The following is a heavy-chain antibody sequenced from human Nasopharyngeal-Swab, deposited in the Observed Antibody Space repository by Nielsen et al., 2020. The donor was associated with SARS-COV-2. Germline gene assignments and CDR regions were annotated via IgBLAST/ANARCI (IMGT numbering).Heavy chain of an antibody. CDR3: ARPTTLGYYYGMDV. D-gene: IGHD1-14*01. V-gene: IGHV4-34*01. Sequence: WIRQPPGKGLEWIGEINHSGSTNYNPSLKSRVTISVDTSKNQFSLKLSSVTAAGTAVYYCARPTTLGYYYGMDVWGQGTTVTVSS. J-gene: IGHJ6*02. CDR2: INHSGST.